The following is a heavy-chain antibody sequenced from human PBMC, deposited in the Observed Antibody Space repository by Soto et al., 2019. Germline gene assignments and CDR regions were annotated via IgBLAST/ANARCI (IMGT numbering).Heavy chain of an antibody. CDR1: GGSIRSYY. V-gene: IGHV4-59*01. CDR3: ARTLFGWGIWFDP. CDR2: IYYSGST. Sequence: SETLSLTCTVSGGSIRSYYWSWIRQPPGKGLEWIGYIYYSGSTNYNPSLKSRFTLSVDTSKNQFSMNLSSLTSADTAVYYCARTLFGWGIWFDPWGQGTLVTVSS. J-gene: IGHJ5*02. D-gene: IGHD3-10*02.